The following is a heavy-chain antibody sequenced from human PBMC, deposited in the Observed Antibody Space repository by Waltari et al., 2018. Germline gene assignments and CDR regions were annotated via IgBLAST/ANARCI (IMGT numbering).Heavy chain of an antibody. Sequence: QVQLVQSGAEVKKPGSSVKVSCKASGGTFSSYAISWVRQAPGQGLEWMGGRVPIFGTAHYAKEFQGRVTSTADESTSTDYMGLGSPRSEDTAVYYCASPPHYYGSGSYYNPQYGMDVWGQGTTVTVSS. CDR2: RVPIFGTA. V-gene: IGHV1-69*01. CDR3: ASPPHYYGSGSYYNPQYGMDV. CDR1: GGTFSSYA. J-gene: IGHJ6*02. D-gene: IGHD3-10*01.